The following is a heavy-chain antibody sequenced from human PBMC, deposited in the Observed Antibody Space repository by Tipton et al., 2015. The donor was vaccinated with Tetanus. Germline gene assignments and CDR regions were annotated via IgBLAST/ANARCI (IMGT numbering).Heavy chain of an antibody. CDR3: AREADCSGGSCFSGDFDN. J-gene: IGHJ4*02. D-gene: IGHD2-15*01. CDR2: SWYDGTDK. CDR1: GFIFSSYG. V-gene: IGHV3-33*01. Sequence: SGFIFSSYGVHWVRQAPGKGLEWVAVSWYDGTDKYYADSVKGRFTISRDNSKNTLYLQMNSLKAEDTAVYYCAREADCSGGSCFSGDFDNWGQGTQVTVSS.